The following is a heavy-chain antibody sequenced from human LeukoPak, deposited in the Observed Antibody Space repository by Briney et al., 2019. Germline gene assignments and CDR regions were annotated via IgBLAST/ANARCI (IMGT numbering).Heavy chain of an antibody. CDR3: AKNYYDSSGPFDY. J-gene: IGHJ4*02. V-gene: IGHV3-30*18. CDR1: GFTFSSYG. Sequence: GVSLRLSCAASGFTFSSYGMHWVRQAPGKGLEWVAVISYDGSNKYYADSVKGRFTISRDNSKNTLYLQMNSLRAEDTAVYYCAKNYYDSSGPFDYWGQGTLVTVSS. CDR2: ISYDGSNK. D-gene: IGHD3-22*01.